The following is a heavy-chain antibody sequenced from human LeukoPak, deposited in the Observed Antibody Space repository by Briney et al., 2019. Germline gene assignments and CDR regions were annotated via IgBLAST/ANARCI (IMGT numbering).Heavy chain of an antibody. CDR3: ARDDLGSGYLM. D-gene: IGHD3-22*01. J-gene: IGHJ4*02. Sequence: ASVKVSCKASGYTFTGYYMHWVRQAPGQGLEWMGRINPNSGGTNYAQKFQGRVTMTRDTSISTAYMELSRLRSDDTAVYHCARDDLGSGYLMWGQGTLVTVSS. V-gene: IGHV1-2*06. CDR2: INPNSGGT. CDR1: GYTFTGYY.